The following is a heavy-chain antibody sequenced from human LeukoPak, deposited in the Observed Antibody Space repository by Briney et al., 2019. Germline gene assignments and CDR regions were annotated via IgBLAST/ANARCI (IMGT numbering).Heavy chain of an antibody. Sequence: SETLSLTCTVSGGSISSGGYYWSWIRQHPGKGLEWIGYIYYSGSTYYNPSLGSRVTISVDTSKNQFSLKLSSVTAADTAVYYCARSLNGGNNFDYWGQGTLVTVSS. D-gene: IGHD4-23*01. V-gene: IGHV4-31*03. CDR3: ARSLNGGNNFDY. CDR2: IYYSGST. CDR1: GGSISSGGYY. J-gene: IGHJ4*02.